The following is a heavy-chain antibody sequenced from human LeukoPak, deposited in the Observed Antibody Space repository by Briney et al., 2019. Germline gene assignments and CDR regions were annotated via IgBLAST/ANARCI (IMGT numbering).Heavy chain of an antibody. CDR3: ARTSLSTVTTPYFDY. D-gene: IGHD4-17*01. V-gene: IGHV3-23*01. CDR1: GFTFSSDA. Sequence: GGSLRLSCAASGFTFSSDAMSWVRQAPGKGLEWVSAISGSGGSTYYADSVKGRFTISRDNSKNTLYLQMNSLRAEDTAVYYCARTSLSTVTTPYFDYWGQGTLVTVSS. CDR2: ISGSGGST. J-gene: IGHJ4*02.